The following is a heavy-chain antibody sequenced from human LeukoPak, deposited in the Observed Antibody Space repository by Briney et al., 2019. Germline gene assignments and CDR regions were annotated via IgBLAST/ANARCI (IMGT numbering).Heavy chain of an antibody. CDR1: GFTFSSYA. V-gene: IGHV3-30-3*01. Sequence: GGSLRLSCAASGFTFSSYAIHWVRQAPGKGLEWVAVISYDGSNKYYADSVKGRFTISRDNSKNTLYLQMNSLRAEDTAVYYCARDKVGGSGSYFDYWGQGTLVTVSS. D-gene: IGHD3-10*01. CDR3: ARDKVGGSGSYFDY. CDR2: ISYDGSNK. J-gene: IGHJ4*02.